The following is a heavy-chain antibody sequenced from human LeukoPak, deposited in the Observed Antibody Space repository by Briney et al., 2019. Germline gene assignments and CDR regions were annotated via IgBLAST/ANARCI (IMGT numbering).Heavy chain of an antibody. V-gene: IGHV3-48*03. CDR3: ARAGYDYVWGSPPLDY. Sequence: RGSLRLSCAASGFTFSSYEMNWVRQAPGKGLEWVSYISSSGSTIYYADSVKGRFTISRDNAKNSLYLQMNSLRAEDTAVYYCARAGYDYVWGSPPLDYWGQGTLVTVSS. J-gene: IGHJ4*02. CDR2: ISSSGSTI. D-gene: IGHD3-16*01. CDR1: GFTFSSYE.